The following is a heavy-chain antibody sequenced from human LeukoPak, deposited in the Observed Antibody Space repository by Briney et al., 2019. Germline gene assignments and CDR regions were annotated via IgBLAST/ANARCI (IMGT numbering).Heavy chain of an antibody. V-gene: IGHV3-7*01. CDR1: GFIFSDYW. CDR3: ARASGPFDY. D-gene: IGHD3-10*01. CDR2: IKPDGTEK. J-gene: IGHJ4*02. Sequence: GGSLRLSCEASGFIFSDYWMSWVRQNPEKGLEWVAKIKPDGTEKHYADSVKGRFTISRDNSKNTLYLQVNSLRGDDTAVYYCARASGPFDYWGQGTLVTVSS.